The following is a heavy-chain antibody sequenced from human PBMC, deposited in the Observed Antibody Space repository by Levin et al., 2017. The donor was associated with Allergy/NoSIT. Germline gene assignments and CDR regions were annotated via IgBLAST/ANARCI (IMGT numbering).Heavy chain of an antibody. CDR2: INHSGST. J-gene: IGHJ3*02. Sequence: SETLSLTCTVYGGSFSDNYWSWIRQPPGKGLEWIGEINHSGSTNYNPSLKSRVTMSVDTSKNQFSLNLSSVTAADTAVYYCARDLQLWWLNDAFDIWGQGTMVTVSS. V-gene: IGHV4-34*01. CDR1: GGSFSDNY. CDR3: ARDLQLWWLNDAFDI. D-gene: IGHD5-18*01.